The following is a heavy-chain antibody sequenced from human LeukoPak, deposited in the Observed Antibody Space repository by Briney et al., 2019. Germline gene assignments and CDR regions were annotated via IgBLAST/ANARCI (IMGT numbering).Heavy chain of an antibody. CDR1: GFSFRRYA. Sequence: GXSXRLSCXASGFSFRRYAMNWVRQAPGKGLEWVAYVNAESTDILYADSVRGRFTISRDNAKNSLYLQMNSLRAEDRGVYYCARDTFEPLVIDFWGQGTLVTVSS. V-gene: IGHV3-21*05. D-gene: IGHD6-13*01. CDR2: VNAESTDI. CDR3: ARDTFEPLVIDF. J-gene: IGHJ4*02.